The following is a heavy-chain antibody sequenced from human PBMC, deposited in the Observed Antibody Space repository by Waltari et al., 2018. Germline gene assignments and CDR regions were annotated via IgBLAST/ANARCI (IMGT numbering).Heavy chain of an antibody. CDR2: IRNKAYTYST. V-gene: IGHV3-72*01. Sequence: EALVVESGGGLVQPGGSLRLSCTASEFTFSDFYMDWVRQAPGKGLEWVGRIRNKAYTYSTEYAASVEGRFTISRDDSKKSVYLHMNSLKIEDTAVYYCASIGCSRTGCGDIWFDPWGQGTLVTVSS. D-gene: IGHD2-2*01. CDR1: EFTFSDFY. J-gene: IGHJ5*02. CDR3: ASIGCSRTGCGDIWFDP.